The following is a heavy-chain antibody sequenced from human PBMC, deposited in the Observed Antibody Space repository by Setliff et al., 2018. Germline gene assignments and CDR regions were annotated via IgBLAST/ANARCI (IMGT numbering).Heavy chain of an antibody. CDR3: ARGDSSGNNYPVLDY. D-gene: IGHD5-18*01. V-gene: IGHV4-34*01. J-gene: IGHJ4*02. CDR1: GGSFSGYY. Sequence: SETLSLTCAVYGGSFSGYYWSWIRQPPGKGLEWIGEINHSGSTNYNPSLKSRVTISVDTSKNQFSLKLTSVTAADTAIYYCARGDSSGNNYPVLDYWGQGTLVTVSS. CDR2: INHSGST.